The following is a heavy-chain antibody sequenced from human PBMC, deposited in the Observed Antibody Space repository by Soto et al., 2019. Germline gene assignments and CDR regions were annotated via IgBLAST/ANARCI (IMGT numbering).Heavy chain of an antibody. V-gene: IGHV4-4*02. D-gene: IGHD3-10*01. CDR3: ARELMVRGVRIYFDY. J-gene: IGHJ4*02. CDR2: IIYSGST. CDR1: GGCISSINW. Sequence: QVKLQESGPGLVKPSGTLSLTCAVSGGCISSINWWRWVRQPRGKGLEWIGEIIYSGSTNYNPTLKSRVTIPEDKSKNQFSLKLRSVTAADTAVYYCARELMVRGVRIYFDYWGQGTLVTVSS.